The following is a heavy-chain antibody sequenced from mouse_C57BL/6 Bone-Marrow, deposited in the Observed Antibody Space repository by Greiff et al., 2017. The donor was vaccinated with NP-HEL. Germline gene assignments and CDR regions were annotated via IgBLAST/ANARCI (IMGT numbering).Heavy chain of an antibody. CDR3: TINYDYARGMDY. D-gene: IGHD2-4*01. CDR1: GYTFTSYG. CDR2: IYPRSGNT. V-gene: IGHV1-81*01. J-gene: IGHJ4*01. Sequence: QVQLKQSGAELVRPGASVKLSCKASGYTFTSYGISWVKQRPGQGLEWIGEIYPRSGNTYYNEKFKGKATLTADKSSSTAYMELRSLTSEDSAVYYCTINYDYARGMDYWGQGTSVTVSS.